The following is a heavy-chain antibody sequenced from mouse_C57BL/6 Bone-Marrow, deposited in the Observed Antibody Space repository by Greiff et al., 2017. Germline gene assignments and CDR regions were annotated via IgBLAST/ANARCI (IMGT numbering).Heavy chain of an antibody. J-gene: IGHJ3*01. CDR3: ARKVITTGVAKGFAY. D-gene: IGHD1-1*01. Sequence: VQLVESGAELARPGASVKLSCKASGYTFTSYGISWVKQRTGQGLEWIGEIYPRSGNTYYNEKFKGKATLTADKSSSTEYMELRSLTSEDSAVYVCARKVITTGVAKGFAYWGQGTLVTVSA. V-gene: IGHV1-81*01. CDR1: GYTFTSYG. CDR2: IYPRSGNT.